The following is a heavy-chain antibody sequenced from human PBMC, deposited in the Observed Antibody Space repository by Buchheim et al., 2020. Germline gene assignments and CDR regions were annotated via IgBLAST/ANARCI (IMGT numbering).Heavy chain of an antibody. Sequence: QVQLVQSGAEVKKPGASVKVSCKASGYTFTSYYMHWVRQAPGQGLEWMGIINPSGGSTSYAQKFQGRVTMTRATSTRTVYMELSSLRSEDTAVYYCARAGAAVAGTLGYYYGMDIWGQGTT. CDR2: INPSGGST. CDR1: GYTFTSYY. V-gene: IGHV1-46*01. CDR3: ARAGAAVAGTLGYYYGMDI. J-gene: IGHJ6*02. D-gene: IGHD6-19*01.